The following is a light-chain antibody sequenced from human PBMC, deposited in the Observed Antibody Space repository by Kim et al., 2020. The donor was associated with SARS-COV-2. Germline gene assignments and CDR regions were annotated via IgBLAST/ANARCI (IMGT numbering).Light chain of an antibody. J-gene: IGLJ3*02. CDR2: EDN. CDR1: SVGSASNY. Sequence: KAITITYTRSSVGSASNYVQWYQQRPGSAPTIVIYEDNERPSGVPDRFSGSIDSSSDSASLTISGLKTEDEADYYCQSYDRTNVVFGGGTQLTVL. CDR3: QSYDRTNVV. V-gene: IGLV6-57*03.